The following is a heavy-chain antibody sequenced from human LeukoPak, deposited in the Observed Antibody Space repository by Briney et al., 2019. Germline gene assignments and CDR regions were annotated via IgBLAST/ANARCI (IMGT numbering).Heavy chain of an antibody. Sequence: GGSLRLSCAVSRLTLTSYRMGCVCQAPAKGLEWVGNIKHNRDDLNYVDSVDGRFNNPRYNAEDPLYLHMNGRRSQDTARYYCARELRSFDSWGQGTLVTVSS. CDR2: IKHNRDDL. V-gene: IGHV3-7*01. CDR1: RLTLTSYR. CDR3: ARELRSFDS. D-gene: IGHD3-16*01. J-gene: IGHJ4*02.